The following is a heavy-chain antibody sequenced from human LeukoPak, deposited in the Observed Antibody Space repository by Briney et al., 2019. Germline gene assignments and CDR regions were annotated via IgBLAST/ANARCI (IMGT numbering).Heavy chain of an antibody. CDR1: GYTFTSYG. CDR2: ISAYNGNT. J-gene: IGHJ4*02. V-gene: IGHV1-18*01. D-gene: IGHD2-2*01. CDR3: ARDQKEYCSSTSCYVVDY. Sequence: GASVKVSCKASGYTFTSYGISWVRQAPGQGLEWMGWISAYNGNTSYAQELQGRVTMTTDTSTSTAYMELRSLRSDDTAVYYCARDQKEYCSSTSCYVVDYWGQGTLVTVSS.